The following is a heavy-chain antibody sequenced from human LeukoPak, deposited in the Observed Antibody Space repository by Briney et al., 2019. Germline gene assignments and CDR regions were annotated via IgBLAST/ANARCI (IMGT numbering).Heavy chain of an antibody. CDR2: IIPIFGTA. Sequence: SVKVSCKASGGTFSSYAISWVRQAPGPRLEWMGGIIPIFGTANYAQKFQRRVTITADESTSTTYMELSSLRSEDTAVYSCARDGGLGDIVVVPAAMEGYYGIDVWGKGTTVTVSS. V-gene: IGHV1-69*01. J-gene: IGHJ6*04. CDR1: GGTFSSYA. D-gene: IGHD2-2*01. CDR3: ARDGGLGDIVVVPAAMEGYYGIDV.